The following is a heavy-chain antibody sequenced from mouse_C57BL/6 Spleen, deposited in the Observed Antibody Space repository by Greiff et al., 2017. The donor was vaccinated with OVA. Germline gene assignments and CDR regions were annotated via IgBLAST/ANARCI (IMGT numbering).Heavy chain of an antibody. J-gene: IGHJ2*01. CDR3: ARDYGSLDY. CDR1: GYAFSSSW. Sequence: QVQLQQSGPELVKPGASVKISCKASGYAFSSSWMNWVKQRPGQGLEWIGRIYPGDGDTNYNGKFKGKATLTADTSSSTAYMQLSSLTSEDSAVYFCARDYGSLDYWGQGTTLTVSS. CDR2: IYPGDGDT. D-gene: IGHD1-1*01. V-gene: IGHV1-82*01.